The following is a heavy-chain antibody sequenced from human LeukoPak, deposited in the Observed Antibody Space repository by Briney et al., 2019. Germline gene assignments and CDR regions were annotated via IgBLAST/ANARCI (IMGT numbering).Heavy chain of an antibody. CDR1: GGSISSGGYY. CDR2: IYFSGSA. CDR3: ARVNYGSATKEDY. D-gene: IGHD3-10*01. J-gene: IGHJ4*02. Sequence: SQTLSLTSTVSGGSISSGGYYLSWIRQHPGKGLEWIGYIYFSGSAYYNPSLKSRVTISVDTSENQFSLKLSSVTAADTAVYYCARVNYGSATKEDYWGQGTLVTVSS. V-gene: IGHV4-31*03.